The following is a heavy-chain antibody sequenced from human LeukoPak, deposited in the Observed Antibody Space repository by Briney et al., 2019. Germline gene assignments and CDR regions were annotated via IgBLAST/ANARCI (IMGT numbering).Heavy chain of an antibody. CDR3: ARSSGYYWNAFDI. CDR1: GFTVSSNY. CDR2: IKQDESET. V-gene: IGHV3-7*01. Sequence: GGSLRLSCAASGFTVSSNYMSWVRQAPGKGLEWVANIKQDESETNYVDSVTGRFTISRGNANNLLYLQMTNLRVEDTAVYYCARSSGYYWNAFDIWGQGTMVTVSS. D-gene: IGHD3-3*01. J-gene: IGHJ3*02.